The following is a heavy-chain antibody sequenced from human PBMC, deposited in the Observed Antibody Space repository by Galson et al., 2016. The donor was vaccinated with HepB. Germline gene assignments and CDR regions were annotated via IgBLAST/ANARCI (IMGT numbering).Heavy chain of an antibody. V-gene: IGHV3-30*18. CDR3: AKDLLEWDLTFHH. Sequence: SLRLSCAASGFSFSDYAMHWVRQAPGKGLEWVAVISYDGSNKYYADSVKGRFTISRDNSKKMLSLQMKSLRGEDTAIYYCAKDLLEWDLTFHHWGQGTLVTVSS. CDR2: ISYDGSNK. D-gene: IGHD1-26*01. CDR1: GFSFSDYA. J-gene: IGHJ4*02.